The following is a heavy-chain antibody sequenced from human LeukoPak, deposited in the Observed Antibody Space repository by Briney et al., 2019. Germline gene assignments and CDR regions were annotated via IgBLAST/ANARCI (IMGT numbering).Heavy chain of an antibody. V-gene: IGHV3-23*01. D-gene: IGHD3-16*01. CDR3: VKDFGRVRGTPDS. CDR1: GFTFGHNA. J-gene: IGHJ4*02. CDR2: LSGSGGDT. Sequence: GGSLRLSCVASGFTFGHNAMAWVRQAPGKRLEWVSALSGSGGDTFYADSVKGRFTISRDNSKNIVYLQMNGLRSEDTAVYYCVKDFGRVRGTPDSWGQGTLVTVSS.